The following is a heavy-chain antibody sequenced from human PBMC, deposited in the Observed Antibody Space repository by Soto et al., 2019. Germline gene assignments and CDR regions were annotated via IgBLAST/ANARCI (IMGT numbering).Heavy chain of an antibody. CDR3: VRDAPSQQSIFDR. CDR2: INLNDGGT. V-gene: IGHV1-2*02. J-gene: IGHJ4*02. Sequence: ASVKVSCKASEYSFGDYYLHWLRQAPGQGLEWMGWINLNDGGTNYARKFQGRVTMTSDKSITTVYMELSSLRSDDTAVYYCVRDAPSQQSIFDRWGPGILVTVSS. CDR1: EYSFGDYY. D-gene: IGHD6-13*01.